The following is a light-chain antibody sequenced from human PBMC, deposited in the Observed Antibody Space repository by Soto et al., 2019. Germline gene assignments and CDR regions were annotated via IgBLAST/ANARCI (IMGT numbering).Light chain of an antibody. V-gene: IGKV1-5*03. CDR1: QSISSW. J-gene: IGKJ2*01. CDR2: KAS. Sequence: DIQMTQSPSTLSASVGDRVTITCRASQSISSWLAWYQQKPGKAPKLLIYKASSLESGVPSRFSGSGSWTEFTINIRSLQRNNFANYYCQQYDSYSTFGQGTKMEIK. CDR3: QQYDSYST.